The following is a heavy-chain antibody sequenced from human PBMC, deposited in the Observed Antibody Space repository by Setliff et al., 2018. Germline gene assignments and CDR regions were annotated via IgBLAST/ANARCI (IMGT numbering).Heavy chain of an antibody. CDR1: GGSISSGGYY. D-gene: IGHD6-19*01. V-gene: IGHV4-31*09. Sequence: TLSLTCTVSGGSISSGGYYWSWIRQHPGKGLEWIGEINHSGNTNYNPSLKSRVTISVDKSTNQFSLKLNSVTAADTAVYYCVRTDYSDGRYSMDVWGKGTTVTVSS. CDR2: INHSGNT. CDR3: VRTDYSDGRYSMDV. J-gene: IGHJ6*03.